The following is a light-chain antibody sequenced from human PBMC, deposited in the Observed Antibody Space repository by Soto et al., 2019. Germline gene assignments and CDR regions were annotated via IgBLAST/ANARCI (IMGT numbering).Light chain of an antibody. Sequence: IVLTQSPGTLSLSPGERATLSCRASQSVSSSYLVWYQQKTGQAPRLLIYSASTRATGIPDRFSGSVSGTDITLTISRLEPDDFAVYYCQQFGTSPPAITFGQGTRLELK. CDR3: QQFGTSPPAIT. J-gene: IGKJ5*01. CDR1: QSVSSSY. V-gene: IGKV3-20*01. CDR2: SAS.